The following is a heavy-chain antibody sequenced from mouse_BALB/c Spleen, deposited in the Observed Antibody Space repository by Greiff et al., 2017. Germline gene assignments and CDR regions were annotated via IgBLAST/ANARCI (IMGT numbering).Heavy chain of an antibody. CDR2: IYPGNVNT. CDR3: ASARITTVVEEAWFAY. V-gene: IGHV1S56*01. Sequence: VQLQQSGPELVKPGASVRISCKASGYTFTSYYIHWVKQRPGQGLEWIGWIYPGNVNTKYNEKFKGKATLTADKSSSTAYMQLSSLTSEDSAVYFCASARITTVVEEAWFAYWGQGTLVTVSA. CDR1: GYTFTSYY. D-gene: IGHD1-1*01. J-gene: IGHJ3*01.